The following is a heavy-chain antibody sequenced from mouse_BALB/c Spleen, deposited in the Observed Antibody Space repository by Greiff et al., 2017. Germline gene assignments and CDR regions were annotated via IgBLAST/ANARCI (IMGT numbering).Heavy chain of an antibody. CDR1: GFTFNTYA. Sequence: EVKLVESGGGLVQPKGSLKLSCAASGFTFNTYAMNWVRQAPGKGLEWVARIRSKSNNYATYYADSVKDRFTISRDDSQSMLYLQMNNLKTEDTAMYYCAREQFTRRMDYWGQGTSVTVSS. V-gene: IGHV10-1*02. J-gene: IGHJ4*01. CDR2: IRSKSNNYAT. CDR3: AREQFTRRMDY.